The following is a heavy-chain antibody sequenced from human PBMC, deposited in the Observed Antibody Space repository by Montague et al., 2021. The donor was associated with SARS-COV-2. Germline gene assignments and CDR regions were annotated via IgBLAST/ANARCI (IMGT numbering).Heavy chain of an antibody. V-gene: IGHV2-5*02. CDR2: IYWDDDK. CDR1: GFSLSTSGVG. Sequence: PALVKPTQTLTLTCTISGFSLSTSGVGVDWIRQPPGKALEWLALIYWDDDKRYSPSLKSRLTITKDTSKNQVVLTMTNMDPVDTATYYCAHRRGLLLSDAFDIWGQGTIVTVSS. J-gene: IGHJ3*02. D-gene: IGHD1-26*01. CDR3: AHRRGLLLSDAFDI.